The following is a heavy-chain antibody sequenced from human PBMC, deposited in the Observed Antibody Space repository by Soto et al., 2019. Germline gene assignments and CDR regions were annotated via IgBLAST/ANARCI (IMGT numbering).Heavy chain of an antibody. D-gene: IGHD2-8*01. CDR3: PTLKPVWNGPETPYYYYGMDV. J-gene: IGHJ6*02. CDR1: GGPIRSSTYY. Sequence: SETLSLTCSVSGGPIRSSTYYWGWIRQPPGKGLQWIGTIYYTGDTHYTPSLQSRVTISLDTPNNQFSLNLSSVTAADSAVYSCPTLKPVWNGPETPYYYYGMDVWGQGTTVTLS. V-gene: IGHV4-39*01. CDR2: IYYTGDT.